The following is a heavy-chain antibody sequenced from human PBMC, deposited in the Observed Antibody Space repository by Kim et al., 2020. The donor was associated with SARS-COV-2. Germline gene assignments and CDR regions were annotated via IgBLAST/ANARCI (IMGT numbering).Heavy chain of an antibody. D-gene: IGHD3-10*01. J-gene: IGHJ4*02. CDR3: ATAGRPWFGELLRGIPSY. V-gene: IGHV1-24*01. CDR1: GYTLTELS. Sequence: ASVKVSCKVSGYTLTELSMHWVRQAPGKGLEWMGGFDPEDGETIYAQKFQGRVTMTEDTSTDTAYMELSSLRSEDTAVYYCATAGRPWFGELLRGIPSYWGQGTLVTVSS. CDR2: FDPEDGET.